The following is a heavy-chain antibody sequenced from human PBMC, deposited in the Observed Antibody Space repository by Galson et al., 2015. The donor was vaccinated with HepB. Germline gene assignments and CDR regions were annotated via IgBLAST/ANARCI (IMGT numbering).Heavy chain of an antibody. CDR2: IWYDGSNK. V-gene: IGHV3-33*01. CDR1: GFTFSSYG. Sequence: SLRLYCAASGFTFSSYGMHWVRQAPGKGLEWVAVIWYDGSNKYYADSVKGRFTISRDNSKNTLYLQMNSLRAEDTAVYYCARGERRGDFWSGYYTGGYWGQGTLVTVSS. D-gene: IGHD3-3*01. J-gene: IGHJ4*02. CDR3: ARGERRGDFWSGYYTGGY.